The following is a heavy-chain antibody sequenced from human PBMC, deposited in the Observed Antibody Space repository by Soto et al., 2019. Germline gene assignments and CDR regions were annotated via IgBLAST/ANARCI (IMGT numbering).Heavy chain of an antibody. CDR3: ARGFYTVTPTN. V-gene: IGHV3-53*04. J-gene: IGHJ4*02. Sequence: EVQLVESGGGFVQPGGSLRLSCAASGITVTSNYMTWVRQAPGKGLDWVSVIYSDGTTYYADSVRGRFPISRHSAKNTVYLQMNSLRADDTAVYYCARGFYTVTPTNWGQGTLVTVSS. CDR2: IYSDGTT. D-gene: IGHD3-16*01. CDR1: GITVTSNY.